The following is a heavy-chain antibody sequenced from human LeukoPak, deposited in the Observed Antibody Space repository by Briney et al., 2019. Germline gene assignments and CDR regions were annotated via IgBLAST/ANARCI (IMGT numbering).Heavy chain of an antibody. CDR3: ARDISGILTGYTFYYYYGMDV. CDR2: ISYDGSNK. V-gene: IGHV3-30*04. D-gene: IGHD3-9*01. J-gene: IGHJ6*02. Sequence: PGRSLRLSCAASGFTFSSYAMHWVRQAPGKGLEWVAVISYDGSNKYYADSVKGRFTISRDNSKNTLYLQMNSLRAEDTAVYYCARDISGILTGYTFYYYYGMDVWGQGTTVTVSS. CDR1: GFTFSSYA.